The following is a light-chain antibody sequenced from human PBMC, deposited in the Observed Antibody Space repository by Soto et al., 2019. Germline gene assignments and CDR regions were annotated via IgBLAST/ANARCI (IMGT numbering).Light chain of an antibody. J-gene: IGLJ2*01. CDR3: CSDTGSYSLM. CDR1: SSDVGSYNL. CDR2: EGS. V-gene: IGLV2-23*01. Sequence: QSALTQPASVSGSPGQSITISCTGTSSDVGSYNLVSWYQQYPGKAPKLIIYEGSKRPSGVSNRLSGSKSGNTASLTISGLKADDEGDYYCCSDTGSYSLMLGGGTKLTVL.